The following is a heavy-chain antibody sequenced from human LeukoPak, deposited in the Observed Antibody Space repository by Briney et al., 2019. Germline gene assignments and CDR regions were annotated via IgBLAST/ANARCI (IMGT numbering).Heavy chain of an antibody. Sequence: LRLSCAASGFTFSSYSMSWIRQPPGKGLEWIGYIYYSGSTYYNPSLKSRVTISVDTSKNQFSLKLSSVTAADTAVYYCARDRRSGTITNWFDPWGQGTLVTVSS. CDR3: ARDRRSGTITNWFDP. J-gene: IGHJ5*02. V-gene: IGHV4-30-4*08. CDR1: GFTFSSYS. D-gene: IGHD4-11*01. CDR2: IYYSGST.